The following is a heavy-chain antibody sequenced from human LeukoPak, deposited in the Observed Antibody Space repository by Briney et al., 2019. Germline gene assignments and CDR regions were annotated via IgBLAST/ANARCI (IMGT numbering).Heavy chain of an antibody. Sequence: SETLSLTCTVSGGSISSDYWNWIRQPPGKGLEWIGYFSYSGRNKYNPSLQTRVTILGDTYKNQFSLNLTSVTAADTAVYYCARGKPSVTTFDYWGQGTLVSVSS. V-gene: IGHV4-59*12. CDR3: ARGKPSVTTFDY. D-gene: IGHD4-17*01. J-gene: IGHJ4*02. CDR1: GGSISSDY. CDR2: FSYSGRN.